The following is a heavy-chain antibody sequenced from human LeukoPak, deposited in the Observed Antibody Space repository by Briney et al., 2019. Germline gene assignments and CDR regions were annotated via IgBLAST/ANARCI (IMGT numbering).Heavy chain of an antibody. J-gene: IGHJ6*03. V-gene: IGHV3-11*01. CDR3: ARVGSYYDYYYYYMDV. CDR1: GFTFSDYY. CDR2: ISSSGGTI. D-gene: IGHD1-26*01. Sequence: PGGSLRLSCAASGFTFSDYYMSWIPQAPGKGLEWVSYISSSGGTIYYADSVKGRFTISRDNAKNSLYLQMNSLRAEDTAVYYCARVGSYYDYYYYYMDVWGKGTTVTISS.